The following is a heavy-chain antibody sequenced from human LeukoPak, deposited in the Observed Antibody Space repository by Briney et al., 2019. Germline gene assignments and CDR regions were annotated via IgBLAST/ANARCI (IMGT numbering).Heavy chain of an antibody. J-gene: IGHJ4*02. V-gene: IGHV4-30-2*01. D-gene: IGHD6-19*01. CDR1: GGSISSGGYS. Sequence: SETLSLTCTVSGGSISSGGYSWNWIRQPPGKGLEWIGYIYHSGSTYYNPSLKSRVTISVDRSKNQFSLKLSSVTAADTAVYYCAALYSSGWYYFDYWGQGTLVTVSS. CDR2: IYHSGST. CDR3: AALYSSGWYYFDY.